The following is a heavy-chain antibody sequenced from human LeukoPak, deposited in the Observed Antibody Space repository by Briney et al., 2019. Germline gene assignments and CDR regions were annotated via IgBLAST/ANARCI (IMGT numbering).Heavy chain of an antibody. V-gene: IGHV1-69*05. Sequence: ASVKVSCKASGGTFSSYAISWVRQAPGQGLEWMGGIIPIFGTANYAQKFQGRVTITTDESTITAYMELSSLRSEDTAVYYCARVPSYSDNWFDPWGQGTLVTVSS. CDR3: ARVPSYSDNWFDP. CDR2: IIPIFGTA. D-gene: IGHD1-26*01. CDR1: GGTFSSYA. J-gene: IGHJ5*02.